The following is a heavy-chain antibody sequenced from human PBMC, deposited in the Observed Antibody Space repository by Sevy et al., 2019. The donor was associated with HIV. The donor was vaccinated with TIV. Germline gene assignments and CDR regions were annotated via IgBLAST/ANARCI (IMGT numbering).Heavy chain of an antibody. J-gene: IGHJ3*02. CDR1: GFTFSSYA. V-gene: IGHV3-23*01. CDR3: VRFRYHDAFDI. Sequence: GGSLRLSCAASGFTFSSYAMSWVRQAPGKGLEWVSAISGSGGRTYYADSVKGRFTISRDNSKNTLYLQMNSLRAEDTAVYYCVRFRYHDAFDIWGQGTMVTVSS. CDR2: ISGSGGRT. D-gene: IGHD3-16*01.